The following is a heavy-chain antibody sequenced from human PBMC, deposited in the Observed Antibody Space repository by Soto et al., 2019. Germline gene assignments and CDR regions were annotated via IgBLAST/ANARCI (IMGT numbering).Heavy chain of an antibody. CDR2: FSASGGRT. CDR1: GFTFDTYA. J-gene: IGHJ4*02. V-gene: IGHV3-23*01. Sequence: GGSLRLSCVASGFTFDTYAMSRVRQAPGKGLEWVSGFSASGGRTYYADSVMGRFTISRDNSKNTLFLQMNRLTTEDTAVYYCARDFWGLSHFDYWGQGALVTVSS. CDR3: ARDFWGLSHFDY. D-gene: IGHD3-16*01.